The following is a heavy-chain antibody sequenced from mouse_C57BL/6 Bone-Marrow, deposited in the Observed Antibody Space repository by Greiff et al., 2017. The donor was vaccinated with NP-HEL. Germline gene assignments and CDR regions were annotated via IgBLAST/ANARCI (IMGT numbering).Heavy chain of an antibody. D-gene: IGHD1-1*01. CDR2: IYPRSGNT. CDR1: GYTFTSYG. J-gene: IGHJ2*01. V-gene: IGHV1-81*01. CDR3: ARGGFTAVVVPYFDY. Sequence: QVQLQQSGAELARPGASVKLSCKASGYTFTSYGISWVKQRTGKGLEWIGEIYPRSGNTYYNEKFKGKATLTADKSSSTAYMERRSLTSEDSAVYFCARGGFTAVVVPYFDYWGQGTTLTVSS.